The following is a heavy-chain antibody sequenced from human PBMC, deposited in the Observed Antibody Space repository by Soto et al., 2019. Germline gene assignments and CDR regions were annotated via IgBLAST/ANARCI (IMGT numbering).Heavy chain of an antibody. D-gene: IGHD3-10*01. CDR1: GYTFTSYY. Sequence: ASVKVSCKASGYTFTSYYMHWVRQAPGQGLEWMGIINPSGGSTSYAQKFQGRVTMTRDTSTSTVYMELSSLRSEDTAVYYCARATGYYNSGSFYREYYFDYWGQGTLVTVSS. J-gene: IGHJ4*02. CDR2: INPSGGST. CDR3: ARATGYYNSGSFYREYYFDY. V-gene: IGHV1-46*01.